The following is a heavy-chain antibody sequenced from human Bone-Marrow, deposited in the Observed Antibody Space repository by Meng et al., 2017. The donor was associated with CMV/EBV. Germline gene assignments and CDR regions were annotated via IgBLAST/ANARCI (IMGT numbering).Heavy chain of an antibody. V-gene: IGHV1-18*01. D-gene: IGHD2-2*01. Sequence: ASVKVSCKASGYTFTSYGISWVRQAPGQGLEWMGWISAYNGNTNYAQKLQGRVTMTTDTSTSTAYMELRSLRSDDTAVYYCAREFPPRYCSSTSCLQYGMDVWGQGTTVTVSS. CDR2: ISAYNGNT. J-gene: IGHJ6*02. CDR3: AREFPPRYCSSTSCLQYGMDV. CDR1: GYTFTSYG.